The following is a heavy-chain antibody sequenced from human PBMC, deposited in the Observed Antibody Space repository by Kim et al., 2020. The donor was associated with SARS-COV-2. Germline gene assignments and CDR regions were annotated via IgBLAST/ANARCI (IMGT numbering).Heavy chain of an antibody. V-gene: IGHV3-74*01. CDR3: ARETMVRGDYYSDN. CDR2: IKSDGSST. D-gene: IGHD3-10*01. Sequence: GGSLRLSCAASGFTFSSYWMHWVRQAPGKGLVWVSRIKSDGSSTSYADSVKGRLTISRDNAKNTLYLQMNSLRAEDTAVYHCARETMVRGDYYSDNWGQGTLVTVSS. CDR1: GFTFSSYW. J-gene: IGHJ4*02.